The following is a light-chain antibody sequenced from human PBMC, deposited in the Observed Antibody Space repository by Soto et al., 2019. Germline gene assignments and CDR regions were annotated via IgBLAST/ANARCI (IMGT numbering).Light chain of an antibody. CDR3: QQYNNWPT. J-gene: IGKJ1*01. CDR2: GAS. V-gene: IGKV3-20*01. Sequence: EIVFTKSPSTLSLSPGKRATLSCRASQSISSSYLAWYQQRPGQAHRLLIYGASSRATGIPDRFSGTGSGTEFTLTISSLQSEDFAVYYCQQYNNWPTFGQGTKVDIK. CDR1: QSISSSY.